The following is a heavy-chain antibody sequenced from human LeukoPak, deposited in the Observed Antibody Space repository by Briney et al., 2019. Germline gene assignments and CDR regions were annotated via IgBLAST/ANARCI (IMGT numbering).Heavy chain of an antibody. CDR2: INPNSGGT. CDR3: GRVCLRGIYQLSD. V-gene: IGHV1-2*01. Sequence: ASVRVSSTASLYTLTGYYMHWVRQAPGQGGERVGWINPNSGGTKYAQKFQGRVTSTRETPISTAYIGLSRLRAVDTAAFFVGRVCLRGIYQLSDWGQGTLVTVSS. J-gene: IGHJ4*02. CDR1: LYTLTGYY. D-gene: IGHD1-26*01.